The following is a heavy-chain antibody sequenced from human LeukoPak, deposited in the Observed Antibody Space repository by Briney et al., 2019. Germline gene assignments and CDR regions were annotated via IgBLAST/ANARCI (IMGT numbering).Heavy chain of an antibody. CDR2: ISDSGGRT. V-gene: IGHV3-23*01. D-gene: IGHD3-22*01. J-gene: IGHJ4*02. CDR1: GITLSNYG. Sequence: PGGPLRLSCAVSGITLSNYGMSWVRQAPGKGLEWVAGISDSGGRTSYADSVKGRFTISRDNPKNTLYLQMNSLRAEDMAVYFCAKRGVVIRVILVGFHKEAYYFDSWGQGALVTVSS. CDR3: AKRGVVIRVILVGFHKEAYYFDS.